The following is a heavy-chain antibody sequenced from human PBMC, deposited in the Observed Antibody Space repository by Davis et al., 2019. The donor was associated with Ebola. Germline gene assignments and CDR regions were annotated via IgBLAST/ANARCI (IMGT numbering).Heavy chain of an antibody. V-gene: IGHV4-39*01. J-gene: IGHJ3*01. Sequence: PSETLSLTCLVSDDSMTSSSYYWGWIRQSPGKEPEWIGGIYYSGTTFYNPSFKSRVTISADASRHQFSLRVTSVTAADTATYYCVRQKEDGLPSDGFDVWGQGTKVIVSS. CDR3: VRQKEDGLPSDGFDV. CDR1: DDSMTSSSYY. CDR2: IYYSGTT.